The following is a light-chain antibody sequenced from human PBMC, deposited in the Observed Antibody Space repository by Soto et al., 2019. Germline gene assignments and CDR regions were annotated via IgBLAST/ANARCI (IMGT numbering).Light chain of an antibody. CDR2: LGS. CDR1: HSLLHSNGYNF. V-gene: IGKV2-28*01. CDR3: MQGLQTPPT. Sequence: DIVMTQSRLELRVTPGEEASISCSFCHSLLHSNGYNFLDWYLKKQGQSPQLLIYLGSSRSSGVPDRFSGSGSGTDFTLKIGRVEADDVGTYYCMQGLQTPPTFCHGTRLEIK. J-gene: IGKJ5*01.